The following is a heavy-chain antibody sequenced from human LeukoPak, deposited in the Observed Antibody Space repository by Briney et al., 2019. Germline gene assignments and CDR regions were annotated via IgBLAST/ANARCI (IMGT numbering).Heavy chain of an antibody. CDR3: ARGVGQDYYYYYYMDV. Sequence: ASAKVSCKASGGTFSSYAISWVRQAPGQGLEWMGGIIPIFGTANYAQKSQGRVTITADESTSTAYMELSSLRSEDTAVYYCARGVGQDYYYYYYMDVWGKGTTVTISS. CDR2: IIPIFGTA. D-gene: IGHD3-16*01. J-gene: IGHJ6*03. V-gene: IGHV1-69*01. CDR1: GGTFSSYA.